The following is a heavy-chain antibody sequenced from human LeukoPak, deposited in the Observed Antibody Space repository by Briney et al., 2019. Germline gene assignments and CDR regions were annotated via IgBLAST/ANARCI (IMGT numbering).Heavy chain of an antibody. D-gene: IGHD6-19*01. V-gene: IGHV3-21*01. CDR2: INSSSSYI. CDR3: ASRIAVAGTWFDY. Sequence: KSGGSLRLSCAASGFTFSSYSMNWVRQAPGKGLEWVSSINSSSSYIYYADSLKGRFTISRDNAKNSLYLQMNSLRAEDTAVYYCASRIAVAGTWFDYWGQGTLVTVSS. CDR1: GFTFSSYS. J-gene: IGHJ4*02.